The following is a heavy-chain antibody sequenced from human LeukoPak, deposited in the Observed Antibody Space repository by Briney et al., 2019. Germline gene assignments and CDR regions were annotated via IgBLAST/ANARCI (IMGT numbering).Heavy chain of an antibody. CDR1: GYTFTGYY. V-gene: IGHV1-2*06. Sequence: GASVKVSCKASGYTFTGYYMHWMRQAPGQGLEWMGRINPNSGDTNYPQKFQGRVTMTRDTSISTAFMELSSLRSDDTAVYYCARYCSSTSCYFDPYAFDIWGQGTMVTVSS. J-gene: IGHJ3*02. CDR3: ARYCSSTSCYFDPYAFDI. D-gene: IGHD2-2*01. CDR2: INPNSGDT.